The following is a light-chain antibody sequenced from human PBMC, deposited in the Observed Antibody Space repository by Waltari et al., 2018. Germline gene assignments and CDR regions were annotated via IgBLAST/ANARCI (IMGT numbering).Light chain of an antibody. CDR1: SSNIGAGYD. Sequence: QSVLTQPPSVSGAPGQRVTISCTGSSSNIGAGYDVHRYQHLPGTAPKVLIYGNTNRPSGVPDRFSGSKSGTSASLAITGLQSADEADYYCQSYDSDLSGSRVFGTGTKVTVL. CDR3: QSYDSDLSGSRV. J-gene: IGLJ1*01. V-gene: IGLV1-40*01. CDR2: GNT.